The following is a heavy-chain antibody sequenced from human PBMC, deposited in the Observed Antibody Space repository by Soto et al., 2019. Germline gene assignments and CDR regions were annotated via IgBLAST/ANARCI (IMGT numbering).Heavy chain of an antibody. CDR3: ATGSVEGY. CDR2: VKTKAQGERK. J-gene: IGHJ4*02. D-gene: IGHD2-15*01. V-gene: IGHV3-15*07. Sequence: EVQLVESGGGLVRPGGSLRLSCATSGFIFTDAWMNWVRQAPGKGLEWVGRVKTKAQGERKDYGEPVQGRFTISRDDSKSSLDLQMTSLRNEGAAVYYCATGSVEGYWGQGVLVTVSS. CDR1: GFIFTDAW.